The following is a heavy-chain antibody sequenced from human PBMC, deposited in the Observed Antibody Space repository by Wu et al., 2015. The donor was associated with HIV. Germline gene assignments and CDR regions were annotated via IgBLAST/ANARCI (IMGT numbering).Heavy chain of an antibody. CDR3: VQSSGGYDAVDAFDI. Sequence: QVQLQESGPGLVKPSETLSLTCVVSGTSVSSDYYWSWIRQPPGKGLEWIGYIYYYRGRTDYNPSLNSRVTISVDTSKDQFSLRLNSVTAADTAVYYCVQSSGGYDAVDAFDIWGQGTMVTVSS. D-gene: IGHD3-16*01. V-gene: IGHV4-61*01. CDR1: GTSVSSDYY. J-gene: IGHJ3*02. CDR2: IYYYRGRT.